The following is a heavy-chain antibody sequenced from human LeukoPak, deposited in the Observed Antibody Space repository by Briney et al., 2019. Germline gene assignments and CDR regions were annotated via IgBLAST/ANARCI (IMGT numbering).Heavy chain of an antibody. CDR3: ARDLKRIVGATTTSDY. CDR1: GYTFTSYG. J-gene: IGHJ4*02. Sequence: GASVKVSCKASGYTFTSYGISWVRQAPGQGLEWMGWISAHNGDTNYAQKFQGRVSMTTDTSTSTGYMELRSLTSDDTAVYYCARDLKRIVGATTTSDYWGQGTLVTVSS. V-gene: IGHV1-18*01. CDR2: ISAHNGDT. D-gene: IGHD1-26*01.